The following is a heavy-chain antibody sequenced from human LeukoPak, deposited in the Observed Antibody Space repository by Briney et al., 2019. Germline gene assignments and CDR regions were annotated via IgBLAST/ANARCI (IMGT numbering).Heavy chain of an antibody. V-gene: IGHV3-9*01. CDR3: VKSITIFGVVINGHGMDV. J-gene: IGHJ6*02. D-gene: IGHD3-3*01. CDR2: ISWNSGSI. CDR1: GFTFDDYA. Sequence: PGGSLRLSCAASGFTFDDYAMHWVRQAPGKGLEWVSGISWNSGSIGYADSVKGRFTISRDNSQNTLYLQMNSLRAEDTAVFYCVKSITIFGVVINGHGMDVWGQGTTVTASS.